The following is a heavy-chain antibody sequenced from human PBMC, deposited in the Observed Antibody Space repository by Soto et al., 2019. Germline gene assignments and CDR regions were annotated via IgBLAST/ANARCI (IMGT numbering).Heavy chain of an antibody. V-gene: IGHV4-30-4*01. J-gene: IGHJ4*02. D-gene: IGHD3-10*01. CDR2: IYYSGST. CDR1: GGSISSGDYY. CDR3: ARVVGFGATTIDY. Sequence: QVQLQESGPGLVKPSQTLSLTCTVSGGSISSGDYYWSWIRQPRGKGLEWIGYIYYSGSTYYNPSLKSRVTILVDTSKNQFSLKLSSVTAADTAVYYCARVVGFGATTIDYWGQGTLVTVSS.